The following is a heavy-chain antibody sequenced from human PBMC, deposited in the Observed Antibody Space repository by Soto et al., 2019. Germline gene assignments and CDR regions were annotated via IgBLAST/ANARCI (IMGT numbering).Heavy chain of an antibody. J-gene: IGHJ3*01. CDR2: NNHSGST. CDR3: ATVHYVDDSPSAFEF. V-gene: IGHV4-34*01. D-gene: IGHD4-17*01. Sequence: KGLEWIGENNHSGSTNYNTSLKSRVTISVDTSKNQFSLKLSSVTAADTAVYYCATVHYVDDSPSAFEFLRHRTIVPVTS.